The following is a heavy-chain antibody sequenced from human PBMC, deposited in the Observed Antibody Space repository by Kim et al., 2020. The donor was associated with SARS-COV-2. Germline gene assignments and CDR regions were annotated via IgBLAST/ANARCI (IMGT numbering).Heavy chain of an antibody. V-gene: IGHV3-30*04. CDR1: GFTFSSYA. Sequence: GGSLRLSCAASGFTFSSYAMHWVRQAPGKGLEWVAVISYDGSNKYYADSVKGRFTISRDNSKNTLYLQMNSLRAEDTAVYYCARASSGSYYNRFDPWGQGTLVTVSS. D-gene: IGHD3-10*01. J-gene: IGHJ5*02. CDR3: ARASSGSYYNRFDP. CDR2: ISYDGSNK.